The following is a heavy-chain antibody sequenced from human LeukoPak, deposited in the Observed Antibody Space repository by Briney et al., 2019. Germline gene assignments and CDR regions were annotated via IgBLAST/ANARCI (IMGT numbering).Heavy chain of an antibody. J-gene: IGHJ4*02. CDR2: ISTSGSTI. D-gene: IGHD6-13*01. CDR3: ARDAPAEQQHRE. CDR1: GFTFSDYY. Sequence: PGGSLRLSCAASGFTFSDYYMSWIRQAPGKGLEWVSYISTSGSTIYYADSVKGRFTVSRDNAKNSLYLQMNSLRAEDTAVYYCARDAPAEQQHREGGQGTLVTVSS. V-gene: IGHV3-11*04.